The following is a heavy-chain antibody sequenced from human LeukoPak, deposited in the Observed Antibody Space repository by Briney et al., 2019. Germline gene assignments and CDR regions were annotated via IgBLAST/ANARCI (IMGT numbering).Heavy chain of an antibody. J-gene: IGHJ6*04. CDR2: IIPIFGTA. Sequence: SVKVSCKASGGTFISYAISWVRQAPGQGLEWMGGIIPIFGTANYAQKFQGRVTITADESTSTAYMELSSLRSEDTAVYYCARGSYYGSGIPATHYGMDVWGKGTTVTVSS. V-gene: IGHV1-69*13. CDR3: ARGSYYGSGIPATHYGMDV. D-gene: IGHD3-10*01. CDR1: GGTFISYA.